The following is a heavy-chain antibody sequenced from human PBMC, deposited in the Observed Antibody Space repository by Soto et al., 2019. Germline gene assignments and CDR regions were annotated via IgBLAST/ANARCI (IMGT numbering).Heavy chain of an antibody. CDR3: AKNGQPPYYYYGLDV. Sequence: QGHLVQSGAEVKKPGASVKVSCKASGYTFTRYGISWVRQAPGQGLEWMGWISGYNGDTNYAQNLQGRATMTIDTATTTAYMERRSPTSDDTAVYYCAKNGQPPYYYYGLDVWGQGTTVTVSS. CDR1: GYTFTRYG. D-gene: IGHD2-8*01. CDR2: ISGYNGDT. J-gene: IGHJ6*02. V-gene: IGHV1-18*01.